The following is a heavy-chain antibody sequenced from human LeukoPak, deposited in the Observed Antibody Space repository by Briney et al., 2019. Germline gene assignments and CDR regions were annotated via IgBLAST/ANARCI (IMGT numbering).Heavy chain of an antibody. Sequence: GGSLRLSCAASGFTISNNYMNWVCQTPGKGLEWVSIIYSGGSTYYAESVKGRFTISRDNSKNTLYLQMNSLRAEDTAVYYCARRPYTNNHYYYAMDAWGQGTTVTVSS. V-gene: IGHV3-66*01. D-gene: IGHD4-11*01. J-gene: IGHJ6*02. CDR1: GFTISNNY. CDR3: ARRPYTNNHYYYAMDA. CDR2: IYSGGST.